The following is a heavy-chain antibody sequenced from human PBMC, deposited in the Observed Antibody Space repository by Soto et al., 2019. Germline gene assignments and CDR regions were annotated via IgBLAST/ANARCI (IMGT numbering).Heavy chain of an antibody. CDR3: ARGHDFWSGYNYYYYYMDV. V-gene: IGHV1-8*01. J-gene: IGHJ6*03. D-gene: IGHD3-3*01. Sequence: ASVKVSCKASGYTFTSYDINWVRQATGQGLEWMGWMNPNSGNTGYAQKFQGRVTMTRNTSISTAYMELSSLRSEDTAVYYCARGHDFWSGYNYYYYYMDVWGKGTTVTVSS. CDR1: GYTFTSYD. CDR2: MNPNSGNT.